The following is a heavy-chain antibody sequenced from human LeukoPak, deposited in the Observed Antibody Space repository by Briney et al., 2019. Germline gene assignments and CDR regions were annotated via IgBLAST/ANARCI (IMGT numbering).Heavy chain of an antibody. CDR1: GGTFSSYA. V-gene: IGHV1-69*13. D-gene: IGHD3-10*01. J-gene: IGHJ4*02. CDR2: IIPIFGTA. Sequence: SVKVSCKASGGTFSSYAISWVRQAPGQGLEWMGGIIPIFGTANYAQKFQGRVTITADESTSTAYMELSSLRPEDTAVYYCARKDYYGSGSYSYYFDYWGQGTLVTVSS. CDR3: ARKDYYGSGSYSYYFDY.